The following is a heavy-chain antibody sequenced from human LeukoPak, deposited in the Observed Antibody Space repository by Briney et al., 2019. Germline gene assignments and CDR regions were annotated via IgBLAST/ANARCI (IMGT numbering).Heavy chain of an antibody. CDR2: ISSSGSSK. J-gene: IGHJ5*02. CDR1: GFTFDNYD. D-gene: IGHD3-10*01. CDR3: ARGYGSGSNWFDP. V-gene: IGHV3-48*03. Sequence: GGSLRLSCAASGFTFDNYDMNWVRQAPGKGLEWVSYISSSGSSKYYADSVKGRFTISRDNAKNSLFLQMNSLRDEDTAVYYCARGYGSGSNWFDPWGQGTLVTVSS.